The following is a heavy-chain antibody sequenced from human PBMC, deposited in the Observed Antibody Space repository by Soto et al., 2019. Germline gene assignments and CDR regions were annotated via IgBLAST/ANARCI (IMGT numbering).Heavy chain of an antibody. CDR3: SFSYYNDILTRYYN. D-gene: IGHD3-9*01. CDR2: IGHSGYSI. V-gene: IGHV3-23*01. Sequence: GGSLRLSCAASGFTFNNHAMAWVRQAPGKGLEWVSSIGHSGYSINYGDSVKGRFTISRDNSKNMLFLEMNGLRAEEKAVYYCSFSYYNDILTRYYNWSQGALVPVSS. J-gene: IGHJ4*02. CDR1: GFTFNNHA.